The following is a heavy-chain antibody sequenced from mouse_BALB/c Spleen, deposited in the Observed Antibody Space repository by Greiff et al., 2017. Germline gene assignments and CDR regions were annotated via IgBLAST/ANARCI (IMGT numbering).Heavy chain of an antibody. CDR2: ISSGGSYT. Sequence: EVQLQESGGGLVKPGGSLKLSCAASGFTFSSYTMSWVRQTPEKRLEWVATISSGGSYTYYPDSVKGRFTISRDNAKNTLYLQMSSLKSEDTAMYYCTRDGYDYDDEDYWGQGTTLTVSS. J-gene: IGHJ2*01. D-gene: IGHD2-4*01. V-gene: IGHV5-6-4*01. CDR1: GFTFSSYT. CDR3: TRDGYDYDDEDY.